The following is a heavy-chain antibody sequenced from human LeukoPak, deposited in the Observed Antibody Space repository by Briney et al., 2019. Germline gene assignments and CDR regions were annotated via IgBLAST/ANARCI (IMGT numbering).Heavy chain of an antibody. CDR3: ARDRRYFDWLRVNYYYGMDV. J-gene: IGHJ6*04. D-gene: IGHD3-9*01. CDR1: GFTFSSYA. V-gene: IGHV3-30*04. Sequence: PGRSLRLSCAASGFTFSSYAMHWVRQAPGKGLEWVAVISYDGSNKYYADSVKGRFTISRDNSKNTLYLQMNSLRAEDTAVYYCARDRRYFDWLRVNYYYGMDVWGKGTTVTVSS. CDR2: ISYDGSNK.